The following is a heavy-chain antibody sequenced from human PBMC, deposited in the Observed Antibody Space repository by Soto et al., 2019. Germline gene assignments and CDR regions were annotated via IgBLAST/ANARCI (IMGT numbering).Heavy chain of an antibody. J-gene: IGHJ4*02. V-gene: IGHV1-69*05. CDR1: GGTFSSYA. CDR2: IIPIFGTA. D-gene: IGHD4-17*01. Sequence: QVQLVQSGAEVKKPGSSVKVSCKASGGTFSSYAISWVRQAPGQGLEWMGGIIPIFGTANYAQKFQGRVTITXXEXTIXAYMELSSLRSEDTAVYYCARGGRMTTVTFYYFDYWGQGTLVTVSS. CDR3: ARGGRMTTVTFYYFDY.